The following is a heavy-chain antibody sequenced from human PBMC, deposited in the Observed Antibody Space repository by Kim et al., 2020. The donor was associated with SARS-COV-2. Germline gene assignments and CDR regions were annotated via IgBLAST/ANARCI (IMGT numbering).Heavy chain of an antibody. CDR2: IYHSGST. V-gene: IGHV4-4*02. CDR1: GGSISSSNW. D-gene: IGHD3-22*01. CDR3: ARFYYDSSGQNYFDY. Sequence: SETLSLTCAVSGGSISSSNWWSWVRQPPGKGLEWIGEIYHSGSTNYNPSLKSRVTISVDKSKNQFSLKLSSVTAADTAVYYCARFYYDSSGQNYFDYWGQGTLVTVSS. J-gene: IGHJ4*02.